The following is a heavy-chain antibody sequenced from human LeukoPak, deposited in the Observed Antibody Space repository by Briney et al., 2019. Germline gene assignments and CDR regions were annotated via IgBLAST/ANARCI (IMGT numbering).Heavy chain of an antibody. D-gene: IGHD2-15*01. V-gene: IGHV4-39*07. CDR1: GGSISSSSSY. CDR2: INHSGST. J-gene: IGHJ4*01. Sequence: PSETLSLTCSVSGGSISSSSSYWGWIRQPPGKGLEWIGEINHSGSTNYNPSLKSRVTISVDTSKNQFSLKLSSVTAADTAMYHCARDRDVDDFDYWGRGTLVIVSS. CDR3: ARDRDVDDFDY.